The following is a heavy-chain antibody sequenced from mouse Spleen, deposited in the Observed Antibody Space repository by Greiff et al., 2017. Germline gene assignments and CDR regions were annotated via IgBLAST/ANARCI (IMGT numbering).Heavy chain of an antibody. J-gene: IGHJ1*01. D-gene: IGHD2-4*01. Sequence: EVQLQESGGGLVKPGGSLKLSCAASGFTFSSYAMSWVRQTPEKRLEWVATISSVGSYTYYPDSVKGRFTISRDNAKNTLYLQMSSLRSEDTAMYYCARHKITRGTYFDVWGAGTTVTVSS. CDR3: ARHKITRGTYFDV. CDR1: GFTFSSYA. V-gene: IGHV5-9-3*01. CDR2: ISSVGSYT.